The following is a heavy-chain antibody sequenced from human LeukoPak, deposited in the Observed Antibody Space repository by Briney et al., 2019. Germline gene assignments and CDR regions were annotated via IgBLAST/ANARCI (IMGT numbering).Heavy chain of an antibody. Sequence: SETLSLTCTVSGGSISSYYWSWIRQSPGKGLEWIGYIYYSGSTNYNPSLKSRDTISVDKSKNQFSLKLSSVTAADTAVYYCARGTYGDYVYYYYYMDVWGKGTTVTVSS. V-gene: IGHV4-59*01. J-gene: IGHJ6*03. CDR3: ARGTYGDYVYYYYYMDV. CDR1: GGSISSYY. D-gene: IGHD4-17*01. CDR2: IYYSGST.